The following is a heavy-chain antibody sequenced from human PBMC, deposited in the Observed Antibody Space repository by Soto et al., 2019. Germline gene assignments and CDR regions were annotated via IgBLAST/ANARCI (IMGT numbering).Heavy chain of an antibody. CDR2: TSYDGSKK. V-gene: IGHV3-30*18. CDR3: AKEGQGHCSGGSCFSGWFDA. Sequence: QVQLVESGGGVVQPGKSLRLSCVASGFSFRSYAMHWVRQAPGQGLEWVAFTSYDGSKKDHAEAVKGRFTVSRGNFENILSLEMNSLRPEDTAVYYCAKEGQGHCSGGSCFSGWFDAWGQGSQVTVSS. CDR1: GFSFRSYA. J-gene: IGHJ5*02. D-gene: IGHD2-15*01.